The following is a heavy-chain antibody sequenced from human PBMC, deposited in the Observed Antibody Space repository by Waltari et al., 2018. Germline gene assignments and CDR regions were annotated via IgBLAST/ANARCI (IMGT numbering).Heavy chain of an antibody. V-gene: IGHV4-59*11. Sequence: QVQLQESGPGLVKPSETLSLTCTVSGGSISSHYWSWIRQPPGKGLEWIGYIYYSGSTNYSPSLKSRVTISVDTSKNQFSLKLSSVTAADTAVYYCARGSVGAPFDYWGQGTLVTVSS. CDR1: GGSISSHY. D-gene: IGHD1-26*01. CDR2: IYYSGST. CDR3: ARGSVGAPFDY. J-gene: IGHJ4*02.